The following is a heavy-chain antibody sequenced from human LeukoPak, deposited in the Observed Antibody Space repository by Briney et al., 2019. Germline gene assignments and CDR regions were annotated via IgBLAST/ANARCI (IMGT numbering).Heavy chain of an antibody. Sequence: PSETLSLTCAVYSGSFSGYYWSWIRQPPGKGLEWIGEINHSGSTNYNPSLKSRVTISLDTSKNQFSLKLSSVTAADTAVYYCARRRRDGYNWIKDSYYFDYWGQGTLVTVSS. CDR1: SGSFSGYY. J-gene: IGHJ4*02. CDR2: INHSGST. V-gene: IGHV4-34*01. D-gene: IGHD5-24*01. CDR3: ARRRRDGYNWIKDSYYFDY.